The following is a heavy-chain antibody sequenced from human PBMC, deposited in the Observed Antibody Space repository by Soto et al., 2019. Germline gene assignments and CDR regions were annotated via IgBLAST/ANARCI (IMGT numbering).Heavy chain of an antibody. V-gene: IGHV3-23*01. Sequence: GGSLRLSCAASGFTFSNHGMSWVRQAPGRGLEWVSRISGSGDITYYAASGKGRFTISRDNSKNTLYLQMNSLRAEDTAIYYCAKDRGAVADTSSDYWGQGTLVTVSS. J-gene: IGHJ4*02. CDR2: ISGSGDIT. CDR3: AKDRGAVADTSSDY. D-gene: IGHD6-19*01. CDR1: GFTFSNHG.